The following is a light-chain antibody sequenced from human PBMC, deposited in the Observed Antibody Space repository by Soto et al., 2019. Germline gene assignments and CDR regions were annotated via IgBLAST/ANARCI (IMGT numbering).Light chain of an antibody. CDR3: SSYAGPYYV. Sequence: QSALTQPPSASGSPGQSVTISCTGTSSDVGGYNYVSWYQQHPGKAPKILIYEVSKRPSGVPDRFFGSKSGNTASLTVSGLRPEYEAQYHCSSYAGPYYVFGTGTKSPS. J-gene: IGLJ1*01. V-gene: IGLV2-8*01. CDR2: EVS. CDR1: SSDVGGYNY.